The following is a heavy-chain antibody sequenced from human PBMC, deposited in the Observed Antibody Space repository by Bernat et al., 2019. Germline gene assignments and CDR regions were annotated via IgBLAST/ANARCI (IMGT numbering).Heavy chain of an antibody. V-gene: IGHV3-48*01. J-gene: IGHJ6*02. Sequence: EVQLVESGGGLVQPGGSLRLSCAASGFTYSSYSMNWVRQAPGKGLEWVSYISSSSSTIYYADSVKGRFTISRDNAKNSLYLQMNSLRAEDTAVYYCARHRDSSGWPYYYYYYGMDVWGQGTTVTVSS. CDR2: ISSSSSTI. CDR1: GFTYSSYS. CDR3: ARHRDSSGWPYYYYYYGMDV. D-gene: IGHD6-19*01.